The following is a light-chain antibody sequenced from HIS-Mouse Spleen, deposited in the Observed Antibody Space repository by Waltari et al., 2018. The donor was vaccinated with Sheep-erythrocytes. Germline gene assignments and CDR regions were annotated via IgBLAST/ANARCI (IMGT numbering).Light chain of an antibody. CDR1: QSLLHSNEDNY. CDR3: MQALQTPRT. V-gene: IGKV2-28*01. J-gene: IGKJ1*01. CDR2: LGS. Sequence: DIVMTQSPLSLPVTPGEPASIPCRSSQSLLHSNEDNYLYWYLQKPGQSPQLLLYLGSNRASWVPDRFSGSGSGTDFTLKISRVEAEDVGVYYCMQALQTPRTFGQGTKVEIK.